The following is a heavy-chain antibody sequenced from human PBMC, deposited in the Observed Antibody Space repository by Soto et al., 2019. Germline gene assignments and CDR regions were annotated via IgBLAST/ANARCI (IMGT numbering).Heavy chain of an antibody. Sequence: GASVKVSCKASGGTFSSYAISWVRQAPGQGLEWMGGIIPIFGTANHAQKFQGRVTITADKSTSTAYMELSSLRSEDTAVYYCARGRGLTTVIHFDYWGQGTLVTVSS. V-gene: IGHV1-69*06. CDR1: GGTFSSYA. D-gene: IGHD4-17*01. CDR3: ARGRGLTTVIHFDY. CDR2: IIPIFGTA. J-gene: IGHJ4*02.